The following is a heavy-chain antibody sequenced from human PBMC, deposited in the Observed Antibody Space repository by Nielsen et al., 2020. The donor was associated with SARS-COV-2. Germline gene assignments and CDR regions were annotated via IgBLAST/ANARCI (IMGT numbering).Heavy chain of an antibody. CDR1: GFTFSTYG. J-gene: IGHJ4*02. CDR3: AKDWTAIVVVPSGGVDY. V-gene: IGHV3-30*18. D-gene: IGHD2-15*01. CDR2: ISYDGSNK. Sequence: GESLKISCAASGFTFSTYGMHWVRQAPGKGLEWVAAISYDGSNKYYVDSVKGRFTISRDNSKNTLYPQMSSLREEDTAVYYCAKDWTAIVVVPSGGVDYWGQGTRVTVSS.